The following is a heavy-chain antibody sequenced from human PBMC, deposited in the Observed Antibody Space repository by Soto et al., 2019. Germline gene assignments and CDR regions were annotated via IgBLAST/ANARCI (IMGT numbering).Heavy chain of an antibody. CDR3: ARAGGYKNFDY. CDR1: GGSISSYY. V-gene: IGHV4-59*01. Sequence: SETLSLTCTVSGGSISSYYWSWIRQPPGKGLEWIGYIYYSGGTNYNPSLKSRVTISVDTSKNQFSLKLSSVTAADTAVYYCARAGGYKNFDYWGQGTLVTVSS. CDR2: IYYSGGT. J-gene: IGHJ4*02. D-gene: IGHD5-12*01.